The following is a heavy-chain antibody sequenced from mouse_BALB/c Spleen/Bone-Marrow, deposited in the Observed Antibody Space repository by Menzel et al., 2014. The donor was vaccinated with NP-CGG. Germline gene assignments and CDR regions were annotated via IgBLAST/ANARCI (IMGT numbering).Heavy chain of an antibody. CDR1: GYSFTSYW. D-gene: IGHD3-3*01. CDR2: IHFSDSES. J-gene: IGHJ3*01. CDR3: TRYDLTTRAFAY. Sequence: QVQLQQSGAELVRPGASVKLSCKASGYSFTSYWMNWVKQRPGQGLEWIGMIHFSDSESGLNQKFKDKATLTVDKSSSTAYMQLSSPTSEDSAVYYCTRYDLTTRAFAYWGQGTLVTVSA. V-gene: IGHV1-61*01.